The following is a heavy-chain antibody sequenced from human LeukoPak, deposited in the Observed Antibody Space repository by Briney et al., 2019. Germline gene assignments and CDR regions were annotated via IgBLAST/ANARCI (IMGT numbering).Heavy chain of an antibody. CDR1: GFTVSSNY. CDR2: IYSGGST. J-gene: IGHJ5*02. Sequence: GGSLRLSCAASGFTVSSNYMSRVRQAPGKGLEWVSVIYSGGSTYYADSVKGRFTISRDNSKNTLYLQMNSLRAEDTAVYYCAREAYYDSSGYIPWGQGTLVTVSS. V-gene: IGHV3-66*01. CDR3: AREAYYDSSGYIP. D-gene: IGHD3-22*01.